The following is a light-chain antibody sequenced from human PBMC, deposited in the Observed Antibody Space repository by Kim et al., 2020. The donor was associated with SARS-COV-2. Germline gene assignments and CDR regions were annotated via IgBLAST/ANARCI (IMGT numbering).Light chain of an antibody. CDR2: KTS. CDR1: QNVNIW. CDR3: QQYHTHST. Sequence: PASVGDTVTITCRASQNVNIWLAWYQQKPGQVPNLLIHKTSGLRGGVPSRFSGGGSGTDFTLTSSSLQPDDFATYYCQQYHTHSTFGQGTKVDIK. J-gene: IGKJ1*01. V-gene: IGKV1-5*03.